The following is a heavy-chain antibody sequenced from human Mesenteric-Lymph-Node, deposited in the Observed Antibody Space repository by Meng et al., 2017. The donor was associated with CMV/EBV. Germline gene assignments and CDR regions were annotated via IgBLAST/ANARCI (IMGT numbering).Heavy chain of an antibody. CDR1: GFTFSSYG. D-gene: IGHD3-22*01. V-gene: IGHV3-30*02. CDR3: AKDRPYYYDSSGHPDY. Sequence: GESLKISCAASGFTFSSYGMHWVRQAPGKGLEWVAFIRYDGSNKYYADSVKGRFTISRDNSKNTLYLQMNSLRAEDTAVYYCAKDRPYYYDSSGHPDYWGQGTLVTVSS. CDR2: IRYDGSNK. J-gene: IGHJ4*02.